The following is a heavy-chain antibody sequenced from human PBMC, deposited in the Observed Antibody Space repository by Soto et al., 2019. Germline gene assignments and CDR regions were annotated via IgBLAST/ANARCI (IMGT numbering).Heavy chain of an antibody. CDR3: ARVYQQQLGPDFDY. J-gene: IGHJ4*02. V-gene: IGHV4-34*01. Sequence: QVQLQQWGAGLLKPSETLSLTCAVYGGSFSGYYWSWIRQPPGKGLEWIGEINHSGSTNYNPSLTSRVTISVDTSKNQFSLKLSSVTDADTAVYYCARVYQQQLGPDFDYWGQGTLVTVSS. CDR2: INHSGST. CDR1: GGSFSGYY. D-gene: IGHD6-13*01.